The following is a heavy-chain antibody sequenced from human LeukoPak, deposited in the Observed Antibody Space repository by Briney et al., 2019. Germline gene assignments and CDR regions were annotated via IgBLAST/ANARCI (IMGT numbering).Heavy chain of an antibody. CDR2: IYRTGST. CDR1: GASIDSYY. CDR3: ATGGVGDYYFDY. J-gene: IGHJ4*02. V-gene: IGHV4-59*08. Sequence: SETLSLTCAVSGASIDSYYWSWIRQPPGEGLEWIGYIYRTGSTNYNPSLKSRVTISLDTSKNQSSLKLSSVTAADTAVYYCATGGVGDYYFDYWGQGTLVTVSS. D-gene: IGHD4-17*01.